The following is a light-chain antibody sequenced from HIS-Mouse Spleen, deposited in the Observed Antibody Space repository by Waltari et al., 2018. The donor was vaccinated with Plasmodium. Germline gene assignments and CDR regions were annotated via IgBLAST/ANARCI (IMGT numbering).Light chain of an antibody. V-gene: IGKV1-12*01. CDR3: QQANSFPPSIT. Sequence: DIQMTQSQSSVSASVGERVTITWRASQGISSWLAWYQQKPGKAPKLLIYSATILQSGVPSRFSGSVSGTDFTLTIISLQPEDFATYYCQQANSFPPSITFGQGTRLEIK. CDR2: SAT. CDR1: QGISSW. J-gene: IGKJ5*01.